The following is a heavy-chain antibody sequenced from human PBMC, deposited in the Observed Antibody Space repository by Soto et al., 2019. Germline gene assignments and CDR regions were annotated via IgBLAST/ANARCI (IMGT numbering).Heavy chain of an antibody. D-gene: IGHD2-2*01. Sequence: PSETLSLTCAVYGGSFIGYYWSWIRQPPGKGLEWIGEINHSGSTNYNPSLKSRVTISVDTSKNQFSLKLSSVTAADTAVYYCARLPLGYCSSTSCPRDDYWGQGTLVTVSS. CDR1: GGSFIGYY. V-gene: IGHV4-34*01. J-gene: IGHJ4*02. CDR3: ARLPLGYCSSTSCPRDDY. CDR2: INHSGST.